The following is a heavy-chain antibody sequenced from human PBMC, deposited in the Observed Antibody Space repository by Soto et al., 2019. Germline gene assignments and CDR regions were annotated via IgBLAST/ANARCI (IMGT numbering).Heavy chain of an antibody. D-gene: IGHD3-16*02. CDR1: GGSISSGGYS. CDR2: IYQSGST. V-gene: IGHV4-30-2*01. Sequence: QLQLQESGSGLVKPSQTLSLTCAVSGGSISSGGYSWNWIRQPPGKGLEWIGYIYQSGSTYYIPSLKSRVTISVDRSKNQFSLNLTSVTAADTAVYYCARDDRSRYTFDYWCQGTLVTVSS. CDR3: ARDDRSRYTFDY. J-gene: IGHJ4*02.